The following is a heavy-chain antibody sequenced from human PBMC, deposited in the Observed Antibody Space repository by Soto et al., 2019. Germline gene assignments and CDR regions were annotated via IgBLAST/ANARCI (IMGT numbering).Heavy chain of an antibody. J-gene: IGHJ3*01. CDR3: ARAKGGSSLAFDV. V-gene: IGHV4-4*07. Sequence: QVQLQESGPGLVKPSETLSLTCTVSGSFSGYYWSWIRQPAGKGLEWIGRIYTTGSTNYNPSLKSRVTMSVDTSKNQFSLKLKSLTAADTAVYYCARAKGGSSLAFDVWGQGTMVTVSS. CDR2: IYTTGST. CDR1: GSFSGYY. D-gene: IGHD1-26*01.